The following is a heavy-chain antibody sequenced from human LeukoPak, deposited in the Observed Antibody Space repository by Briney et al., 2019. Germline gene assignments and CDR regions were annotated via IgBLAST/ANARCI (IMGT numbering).Heavy chain of an antibody. V-gene: IGHV4-4*07. D-gene: IGHD3-22*01. Sequence: SETLSLTSTVSGGSISSYYWSWIRQPAGKGLEWIGRIYTSGSTNYNPSLKSRVTMSVDTSRNQFSLKLSSVTAADTAVYYCASNHYYDSSGYLVLDYWGQGTLVTVSS. CDR1: GGSISSYY. CDR2: IYTSGST. CDR3: ASNHYYDSSGYLVLDY. J-gene: IGHJ4*02.